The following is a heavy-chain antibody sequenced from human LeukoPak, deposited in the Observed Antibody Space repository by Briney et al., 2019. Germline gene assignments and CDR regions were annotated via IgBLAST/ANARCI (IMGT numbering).Heavy chain of an antibody. CDR2: IYHSGST. V-gene: IGHV4-30-2*01. CDR3: AREHPGGTGTWFDP. Sequence: SETLSLTCAVSGGSISSGGYSWSWIRQPPGKGLEWIGYIYHSGSTYYNPSLKSRVTISVDRSKNQFSLKLSSVTAADTAVYYCAREHPGGTGTWFDPWGQGTLVTVSS. D-gene: IGHD2-15*01. J-gene: IGHJ5*02. CDR1: GGSISSGGYS.